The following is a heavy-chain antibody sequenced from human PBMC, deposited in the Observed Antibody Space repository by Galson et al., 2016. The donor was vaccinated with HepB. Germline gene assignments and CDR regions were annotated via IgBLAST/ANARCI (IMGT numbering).Heavy chain of an antibody. J-gene: IGHJ6*02. CDR3: TTMGGCVGYCSNTPIYDWDV. D-gene: IGHD2-2*01. Sequence: SLRLSCAGSGFTFSTNWMSWVRQAPGKGLEWVANIKEDGSEKYYVDSVKGRFTISRDNAKNSLFLQMNSLKTEDTAVYYCTTMGGCVGYCSNTPIYDWDVWGQGTAVTVSS. CDR1: GFTFSTNW. CDR2: IKEDGSEK. V-gene: IGHV3-7*05.